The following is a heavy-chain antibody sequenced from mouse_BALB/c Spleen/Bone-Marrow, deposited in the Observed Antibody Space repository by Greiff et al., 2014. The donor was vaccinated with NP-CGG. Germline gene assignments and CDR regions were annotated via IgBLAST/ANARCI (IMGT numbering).Heavy chain of an antibody. Sequence: QVQLQHSGPELVKPGASVKMSCKASGYTFTDYVISWVKQRTGQGLEWIGEIYPGSGSTYYNEKFKGKATLTAGKSSNTAYMQLSSLTSEDSAVYFCARCGGLRDFDYWGQGTTLTVSS. D-gene: IGHD2-4*01. CDR1: GYTFTDYV. CDR3: ARCGGLRDFDY. J-gene: IGHJ2*01. CDR2: IYPGSGST. V-gene: IGHV1-77*01.